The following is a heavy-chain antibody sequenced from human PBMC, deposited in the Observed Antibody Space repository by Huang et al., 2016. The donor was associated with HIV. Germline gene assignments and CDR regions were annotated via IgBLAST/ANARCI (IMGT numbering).Heavy chain of an antibody. V-gene: IGHV4-34*01. CDR1: GASFTGNY. J-gene: IGHJ6*02. Sequence: QVHLQQWGAGLLKPSETLTLTCAVSGASFTGNYWTWIRQPPGKGLGWIGEINDSGATIYNPSLESRVTISIDRSKKQFSLRLSSMTAADTAVYYCARQWVLLDYLMGMDVWGQGTTVIVSS. CDR2: INDSGAT. D-gene: IGHD3-3*01. CDR3: ARQWVLLDYLMGMDV.